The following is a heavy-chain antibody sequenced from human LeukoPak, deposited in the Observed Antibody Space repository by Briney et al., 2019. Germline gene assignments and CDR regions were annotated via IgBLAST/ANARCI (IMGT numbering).Heavy chain of an antibody. CDR1: GFTVSTNY. Sequence: GGSLRLSCAASGFTVSTNYMSWVRQAPGRGLEWVSVIYSGGSSTYYADAVKGRFTISRDNSKNTLYLQMNSLRAEDTAVYYCARVGYYDSSDYYHEDAFDIWGQGTMVIVSS. CDR3: ARVGYYDSSDYYHEDAFDI. J-gene: IGHJ3*02. V-gene: IGHV3-66*01. D-gene: IGHD3-22*01. CDR2: IYSGGSST.